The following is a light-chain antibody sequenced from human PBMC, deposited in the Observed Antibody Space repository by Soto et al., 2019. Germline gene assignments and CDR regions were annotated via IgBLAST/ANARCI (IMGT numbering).Light chain of an antibody. V-gene: IGKV3-15*01. Sequence: EVVMTQSPATLSVSPGERVTLSCRASQNVNINLAWYQHKAGQAPRLLLYGASNRATDIPVKFSGSGSGTEFTLTISSLQSEDFAVYDCQHYNDWPRTFGQGTRVE. CDR3: QHYNDWPRT. CDR2: GAS. CDR1: QNVNIN. J-gene: IGKJ1*01.